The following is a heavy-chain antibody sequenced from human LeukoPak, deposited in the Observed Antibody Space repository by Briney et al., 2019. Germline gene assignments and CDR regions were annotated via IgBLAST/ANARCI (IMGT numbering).Heavy chain of an antibody. J-gene: IGHJ3*02. CDR3: ARVGTVTDAFDI. CDR1: GGSFSGYY. V-gene: IGHV4-34*01. Sequence: SPSETLSLTCAVYGGSFSGYYWSWIRQPPGKGLEWIGEINHSGSTNYNPSLKSRVTISVDTSKNQFSLKLSSVTAADTAVYYCARVGTVTDAFDIWGQGTMVTVSS. CDR2: INHSGST. D-gene: IGHD4-17*01.